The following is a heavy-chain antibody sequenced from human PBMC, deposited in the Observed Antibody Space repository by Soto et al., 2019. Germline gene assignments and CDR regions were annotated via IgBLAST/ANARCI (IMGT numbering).Heavy chain of an antibody. CDR2: IYYSGST. CDR1: GGSISSSSYY. V-gene: IGHV4-39*01. D-gene: IGHD3-3*01. J-gene: IGHJ6*03. CDR3: ARLNTYYDFWSGYFFMDV. Sequence: SETLSLTCTVSGGSISSSSYYWGWIRQPPGKGLEWIGSIYYSGSTYYNPSLKSRVTISVDTSKNQFSLKLSSVTAADTAVYYCARLNTYYDFWSGYFFMDVWGKGTTVTVSS.